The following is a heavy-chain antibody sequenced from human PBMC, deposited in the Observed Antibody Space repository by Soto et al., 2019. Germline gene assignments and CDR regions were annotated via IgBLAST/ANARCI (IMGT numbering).Heavy chain of an antibody. V-gene: IGHV1-8*01. Sequence: QVQLVQSGAEVKKPGASVKVSCKASGYTFTSYDINWVRQPTGQGLEWMGWMNPNRCNTGYSQKFQGRVTMTRNTSXSXGYMELSRLRPEDTAVYYCARGQGGSGSRGYNWFDPWGQGTLVTVSS. CDR2: MNPNRCNT. D-gene: IGHD3-10*01. CDR1: GYTFTSYD. CDR3: ARGQGGSGSRGYNWFDP. J-gene: IGHJ5*02.